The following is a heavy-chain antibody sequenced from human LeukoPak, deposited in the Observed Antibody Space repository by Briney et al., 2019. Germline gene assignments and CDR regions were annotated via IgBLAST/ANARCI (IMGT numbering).Heavy chain of an antibody. CDR1: GGSLSGYY. CDR3: ARDRGRGSSKPYFDY. Sequence: SETLSLTCAVYGGSLSGYYWSWIRPPPGKGLEWVGEINHSGSTNYNPSLKSRVTISVDTSKNQFSLKLSSVTAADTAVYYCARDRGRGSSKPYFDYWGQGTLVTVSS. CDR2: INHSGST. J-gene: IGHJ4*02. D-gene: IGHD1-26*01. V-gene: IGHV4-34*01.